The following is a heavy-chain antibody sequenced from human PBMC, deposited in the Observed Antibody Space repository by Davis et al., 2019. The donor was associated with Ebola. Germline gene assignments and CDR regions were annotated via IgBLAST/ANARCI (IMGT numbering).Heavy chain of an antibody. V-gene: IGHV3-53*01. D-gene: IGHD6-19*01. CDR3: ARDRQFYSMDV. Sequence: PGGSLRLSCAASGFTFDDYAMHWVRQAPGKGLEWVSVIYSGGSTYYADSVKGRFTISRDNSKNTLYLQMNSLRAEDTAVYYCARDRQFYSMDVWGQGTTVTVSS. CDR1: GFTFDDYA. J-gene: IGHJ6*02. CDR2: IYSGGST.